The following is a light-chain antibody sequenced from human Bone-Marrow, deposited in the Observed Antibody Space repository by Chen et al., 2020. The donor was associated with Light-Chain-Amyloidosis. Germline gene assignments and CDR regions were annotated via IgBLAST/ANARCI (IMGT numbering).Light chain of an antibody. CDR3: QSADSSGTYEVI. Sequence: SYELTQPPSVSVSPGQTARITCSGDDLPTKYAYWYQQKPGQAPVLVIHRDTERPSGISERFSVSGSGTTATLTISGGQAEDEADYHCQSADSSGTYEVIFGGVTKLTVL. CDR2: RDT. V-gene: IGLV3-25*03. CDR1: DLPTKY. J-gene: IGLJ2*01.